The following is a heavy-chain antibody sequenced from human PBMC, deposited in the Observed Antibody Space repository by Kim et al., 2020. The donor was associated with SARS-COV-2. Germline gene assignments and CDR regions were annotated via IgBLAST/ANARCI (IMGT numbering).Heavy chain of an antibody. CDR3: AKDGGEVYDFWSGYLFGKFDY. Sequence: GGSLRLSCAASGFTFSSYGMHWVRQAPGKGLEWVAVISYDGSNKYYADSVKGRFTISRDNSKNTLYLQMNSLRAEDTAVYYCAKDGGEVYDFWSGYLFGKFDYWGQGTLVTVSS. D-gene: IGHD3-3*01. J-gene: IGHJ4*02. V-gene: IGHV3-30*18. CDR2: ISYDGSNK. CDR1: GFTFSSYG.